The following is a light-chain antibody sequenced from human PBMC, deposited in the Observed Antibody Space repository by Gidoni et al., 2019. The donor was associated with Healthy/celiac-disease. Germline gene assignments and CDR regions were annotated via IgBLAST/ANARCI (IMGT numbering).Light chain of an antibody. V-gene: IGKV1-39*01. J-gene: IGKJ2*01. CDR2: AAS. CDR1: QSISSY. CDR3: QQSYSTVYT. Sequence: DIQMTQSPSSLSASVGDRVTITCRASQSISSYLNWYQQKPGKAPKLLIYAASSLQSGVPSRVSGSGSVTDFTLTISSLQPEDFATYYCQQSYSTVYTFGQGTKLEIK.